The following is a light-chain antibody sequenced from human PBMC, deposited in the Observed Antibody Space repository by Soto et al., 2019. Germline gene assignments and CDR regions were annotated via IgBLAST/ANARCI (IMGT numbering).Light chain of an antibody. Sequence: QSVLTQPPSASGSHGQSVTISCTGTSSDVGGYKYVSWYQQHPGKGPKLMIYAVSERPSGVPDRFSGSKSGNTASLTVSGLQAEDEADYYCSSYAGSNNLLFGGGTKLTVL. V-gene: IGLV2-8*01. CDR3: SSYAGSNNLL. CDR2: AVS. CDR1: SSDVGGYKY. J-gene: IGLJ2*01.